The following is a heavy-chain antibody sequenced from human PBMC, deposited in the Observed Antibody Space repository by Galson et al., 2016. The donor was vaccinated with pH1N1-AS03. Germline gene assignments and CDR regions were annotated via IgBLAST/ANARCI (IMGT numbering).Heavy chain of an antibody. CDR1: GYIFTNYW. V-gene: IGHV5-51*03. J-gene: IGHJ6*03. CDR3: ARTQQELLEWGSNYYYMDV. CDR2: IYPGDSET. D-gene: IGHD1-26*01. Sequence: QSGAEVKKPGESLRISCEGSGYIFTNYWITWVRQMPGKGLEWMGSIYPGDSETRSSPSFQGQVTISTDKSINPAYLQWRSLKASDTAMYYCARTQQELLEWGSNYYYMDVWGKGTTVTVSS.